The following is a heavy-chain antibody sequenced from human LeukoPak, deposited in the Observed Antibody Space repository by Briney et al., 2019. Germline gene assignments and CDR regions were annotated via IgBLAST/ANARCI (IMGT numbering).Heavy chain of an antibody. CDR2: INAGNGDT. V-gene: IGHV1-3*01. CDR1: GYTFTNYV. D-gene: IGHD2-21*01. J-gene: IGHJ4*02. CDR3: ARDDCGDTCYPGGY. Sequence: ASVKVSCKASGYTFTNYVVHCVRQAPGQRPDWMGWINAGNGDTKYSQNFQGRVTITRDTSASTAYMELSSLTSEDTALYYCARDDCGDTCYPGGYWGQGTLVTVSS.